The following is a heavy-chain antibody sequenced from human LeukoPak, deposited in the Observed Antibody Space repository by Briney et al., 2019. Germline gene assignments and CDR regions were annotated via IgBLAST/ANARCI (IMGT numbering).Heavy chain of an antibody. CDR2: ISWDGGST. V-gene: IGHV3-43*01. CDR3: AKGTYDSSGPDY. CDR1: GFTFDDYI. Sequence: GGSLRLSCAASGFTFDDYIMHWVRQAPGKGLEGVSLISWDGGSTYYADSVKGRFTISRDNSKNSLYLQMNSLRTEDTALYYCAKGTYDSSGPDYWGQGTLVTVSS. D-gene: IGHD3-22*01. J-gene: IGHJ4*02.